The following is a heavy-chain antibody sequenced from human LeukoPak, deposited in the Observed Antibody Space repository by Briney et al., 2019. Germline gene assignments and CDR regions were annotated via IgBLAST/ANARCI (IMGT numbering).Heavy chain of an antibody. V-gene: IGHV3-21*01. D-gene: IGHD3-22*01. CDR2: ISSSSSYI. J-gene: IGHJ3*02. Sequence: GGSLRLSCAASGCTFSSYSMYWVHQAPGKGLEWVSSISSSSSYIYYADSVKGRFTISRDNAKNSLYLQMNSLRAEDTAVYYCAREGSYYYDSSGIAPFDIWGQGTMVTVSS. CDR1: GCTFSSYS. CDR3: AREGSYYYDSSGIAPFDI.